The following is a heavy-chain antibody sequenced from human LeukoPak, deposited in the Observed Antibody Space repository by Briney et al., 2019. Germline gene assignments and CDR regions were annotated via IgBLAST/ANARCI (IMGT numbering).Heavy chain of an antibody. Sequence: PGGSLRLSCAASGFTFSSYSMNWVRQAPGKGLEWVSSISSSSSYIYYADSVKGRFTISRDNAKNSLYLQMNSLRAEDTAVYYCASRGGYSYGSGLAFDIWGQGTMVTVSS. CDR2: ISSSSSYI. V-gene: IGHV3-21*01. CDR3: ASRGGYSYGSGLAFDI. D-gene: IGHD5-18*01. CDR1: GFTFSSYS. J-gene: IGHJ3*02.